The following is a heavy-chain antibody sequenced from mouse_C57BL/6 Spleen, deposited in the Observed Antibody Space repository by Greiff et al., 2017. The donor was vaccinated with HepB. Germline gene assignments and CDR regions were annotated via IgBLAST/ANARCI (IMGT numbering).Heavy chain of an antibody. CDR2: IDPSDSYT. CDR1: GYTFTSYW. Sequence: QVQLQQPGAELVKPGASVKLSCKASGYTFTSYWMQWVKQRPGQGLEWIGEIDPSDSYTNYNQKFKGKATLTVDTSSSTAYMQLSSLTSEDSAVYYCARMGYGSSPAWFAYWGQGTLVTVSA. CDR3: ARMGYGSSPAWFAY. J-gene: IGHJ3*01. D-gene: IGHD1-1*01. V-gene: IGHV1-50*01.